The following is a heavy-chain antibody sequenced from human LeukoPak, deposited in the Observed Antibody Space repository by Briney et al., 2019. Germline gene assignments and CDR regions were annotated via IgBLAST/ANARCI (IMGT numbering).Heavy chain of an antibody. J-gene: IGHJ4*02. D-gene: IGHD3-16*02. Sequence: SETLSLTCVVSGDSMTTNYWSWIRQPPGKGLEWLGYVYNTGETTYNPSHKSRVTILVDTSNYQFSLKLRSVTAADTAVYYCARLGTYYLWESYRLTPTFFFDYWSQGTLVTVAS. V-gene: IGHV4-59*08. CDR3: ARLGTYYLWESYRLTPTFFFDY. CDR1: GDSMTTNY. CDR2: VYNTGET.